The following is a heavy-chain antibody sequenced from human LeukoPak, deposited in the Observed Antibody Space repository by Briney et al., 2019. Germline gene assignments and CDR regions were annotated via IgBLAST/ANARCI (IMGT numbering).Heavy chain of an antibody. CDR2: IIPIFGTA. V-gene: IGHV1-69*13. D-gene: IGHD3-22*01. CDR1: GGTFSSYA. CDR3: ARDSYYYDSRVDFVDYYYYYMDV. J-gene: IGHJ6*03. Sequence: SVTVSCKASGGTFSSYAISWVRQAPGQGLEWMGGIIPIFGTANYAQKFQGRVTITADESTSTAYMELSSLRSEDTAVYYCARDSYYYDSRVDFVDYYYYYMDVWGKGTTVTVSS.